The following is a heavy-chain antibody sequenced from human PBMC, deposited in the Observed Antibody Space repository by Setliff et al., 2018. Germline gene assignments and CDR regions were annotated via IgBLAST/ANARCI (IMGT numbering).Heavy chain of an antibody. CDR1: GYTFTSYG. V-gene: IGHV1-18*01. CDR2: ISAYNGNT. Sequence: ASVKVSCKASGYTFTSYGISWVRQAPGQGLEWMGWISAYNGNTNYAQKLQGGVTMTTDTSTSTAYMELRSLRSDDTAVYYCARDGEYDYGDYVRFDYWGQGTLVTVSS. CDR3: ARDGEYDYGDYVRFDY. J-gene: IGHJ4*02. D-gene: IGHD4-17*01.